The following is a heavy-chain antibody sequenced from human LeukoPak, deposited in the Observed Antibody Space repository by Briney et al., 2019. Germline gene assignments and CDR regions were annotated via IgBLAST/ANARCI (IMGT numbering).Heavy chain of an antibody. D-gene: IGHD3-22*01. V-gene: IGHV1-8*02. CDR3: ARGRYYYDSSGDRRWDY. CDR1: GYTFTSYY. CDR2: MNPNSGNT. Sequence: ASVKVSCKASGYTFTSYYMHWVRQAPGQGLEWMGWMNPNSGNTGYAQKFQGRVTMTRNTSISTAYMELSSLRSEDTAVYYCARGRYYYDSSGDRRWDYWGQGTLVTVSS. J-gene: IGHJ4*02.